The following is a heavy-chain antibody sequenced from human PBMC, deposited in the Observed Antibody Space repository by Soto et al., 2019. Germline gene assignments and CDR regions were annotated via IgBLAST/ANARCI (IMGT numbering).Heavy chain of an antibody. CDR3: ARDHSSGWYGPYYYYGRDV. CDR1: GYTFTSYD. D-gene: IGHD6-19*01. Sequence: QVQLVQSGAEVKKPGASVKVSCKASGYTFTSYDINWVRQATGQGLEWMGWMDPNSGNTGYAQKFQGRVTMTRNTSISTAYMELSSLRSEDTAVYYCARDHSSGWYGPYYYYGRDVWGQGTTVTVSS. V-gene: IGHV1-8*01. J-gene: IGHJ6*02. CDR2: MDPNSGNT.